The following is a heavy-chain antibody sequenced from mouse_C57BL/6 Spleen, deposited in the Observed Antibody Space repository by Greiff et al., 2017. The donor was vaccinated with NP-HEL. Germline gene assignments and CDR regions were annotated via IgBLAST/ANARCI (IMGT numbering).Heavy chain of an antibody. V-gene: IGHV1-42*01. CDR1: GYSFTGYY. D-gene: IGHD2-3*01. CDR2: INPSTGGT. J-gene: IGHJ2*01. Sequence: EVHLVESGPELVKPGASVKISCKASGYSFTGYYMNWVKQSPEKSLEWIGEINPSTGGTTYNQKFKAKATLTVDKSSSTAYMQLKSLTSEDSAVYYCARWGLLFDYWGQGTTLTVSS. CDR3: ARWGLLFDY.